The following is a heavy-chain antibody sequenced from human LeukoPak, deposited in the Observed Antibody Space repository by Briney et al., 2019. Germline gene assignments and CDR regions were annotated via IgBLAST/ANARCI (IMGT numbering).Heavy chain of an antibody. Sequence: SETLSLTCAVYGGSFSGYYWSWIRQPPGKGLEWIGEINHSGSTNYNPSLKSRVTISVDTSKNQFSLKLSSVTAADTAVYYCARLYYGSGSYYKSDAFDIWGQGTMVTVSS. J-gene: IGHJ3*02. D-gene: IGHD3-10*01. CDR1: GGSFSGYY. CDR3: ARLYYGSGSYYKSDAFDI. CDR2: INHSGST. V-gene: IGHV4-34*01.